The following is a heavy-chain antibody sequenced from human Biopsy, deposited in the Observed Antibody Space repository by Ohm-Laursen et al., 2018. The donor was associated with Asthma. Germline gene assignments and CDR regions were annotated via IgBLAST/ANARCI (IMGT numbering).Heavy chain of an antibody. J-gene: IGHJ6*02. Sequence: SLRLSCAASGFTFGDYWMSWVRQAPGKGLEWVAVISYDGSNRYSADSVRGRFTISRDNSKNTLYLQMSSLRAGDTAVYYCAKDVVWFRELGGMDVWGQGTTVTVSS. CDR1: GFTFGDYW. CDR3: AKDVVWFRELGGMDV. CDR2: ISYDGSNR. V-gene: IGHV3-30*18. D-gene: IGHD3-10*01.